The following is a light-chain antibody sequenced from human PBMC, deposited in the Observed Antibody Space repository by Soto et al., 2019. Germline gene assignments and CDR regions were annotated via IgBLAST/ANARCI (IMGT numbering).Light chain of an antibody. V-gene: IGKV1-17*01. Sequence: DIQMTQSPSSLSASVGDRVTITCRASQAIRNDLAWYRQKPGRAPKRLIYGSSTLQSGVPSRFSGSGSGTEFTLTISSLQPEDFATYYCLQHNVFPRTFGQGTKVDIK. CDR2: GSS. CDR1: QAIRND. CDR3: LQHNVFPRT. J-gene: IGKJ1*01.